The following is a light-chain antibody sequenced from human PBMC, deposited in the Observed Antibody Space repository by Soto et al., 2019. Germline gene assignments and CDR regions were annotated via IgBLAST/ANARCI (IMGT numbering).Light chain of an antibody. CDR3: SSHTSSNTRV. Sequence: QSALTQPASVSGSPGQSITISCTGTSSDVGGYNYVSWYQQHPGEAPKLIIYEVTNRPSGISYRFSGSKSGNTASLTISGLQAEDEADYYCSSHTSSNTRVFGTGTKVTVL. J-gene: IGLJ1*01. V-gene: IGLV2-14*01. CDR2: EVT. CDR1: SSDVGGYNY.